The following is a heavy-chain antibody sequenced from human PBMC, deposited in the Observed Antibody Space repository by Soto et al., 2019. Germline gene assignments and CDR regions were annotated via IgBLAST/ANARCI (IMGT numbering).Heavy chain of an antibody. Sequence: QVQLVESGGGVVQPGRSLRLSCAASGFNFSSYVMHWVRQAPGKGLEWVAVIWYDGGNKYYADSVKGRFTISRDNSKNKLYLQMNSLRAEDTAVYYCARDGQWLPRDGLRSSYYFDYWGQGTLVTVSS. CDR1: GFNFSSYV. J-gene: IGHJ4*02. D-gene: IGHD6-19*01. CDR2: IWYDGGNK. V-gene: IGHV3-33*01. CDR3: ARDGQWLPRDGLRSSYYFDY.